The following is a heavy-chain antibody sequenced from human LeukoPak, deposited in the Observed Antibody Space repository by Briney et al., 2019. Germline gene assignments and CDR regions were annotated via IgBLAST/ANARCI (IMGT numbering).Heavy chain of an antibody. CDR1: GGSFSGYY. CDR2: INHSGST. V-gene: IGHV4-34*01. Sequence: SETLSLTCAVYGGSFSGYYWSWIRQPPGKGLEWIGEINHSGSTNYDPSLKSRVTISVDTSKNQFSLKLSSVTAADTAVYYCAIGRFSVAGTYFFDYWGQGTLVTVSS. CDR3: AIGRFSVAGTYFFDY. J-gene: IGHJ4*02. D-gene: IGHD6-19*01.